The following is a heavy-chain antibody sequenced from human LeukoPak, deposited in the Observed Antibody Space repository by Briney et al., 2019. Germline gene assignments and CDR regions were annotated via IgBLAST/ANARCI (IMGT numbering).Heavy chain of an antibody. CDR3: ARRSSSSEYYYGMDV. V-gene: IGHV1-46*01. Sequence: ASVKVSCKASGYTFTSYYMHWVRQAPGQGLEWMGIINPSGGSTSYAQKLQGRVTMTRDTSTSTVYMELSSLRSEDTAVYYCARRSSSSEYYYGMDVWGQGTTVTVSS. CDR1: GYTFTSYY. D-gene: IGHD6-6*01. J-gene: IGHJ6*02. CDR2: INPSGGST.